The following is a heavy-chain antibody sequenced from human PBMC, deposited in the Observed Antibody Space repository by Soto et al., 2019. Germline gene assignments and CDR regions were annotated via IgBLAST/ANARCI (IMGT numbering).Heavy chain of an antibody. D-gene: IGHD2-2*01. CDR1: GGSISSYY. CDR3: ARLDCSSPSCLYDFDY. J-gene: IGHJ4*02. Sequence: QVQLQESGPGLVKPSETLSLTCTVSGGSISSYYWSWIRQPPGKGLEWIGYIYYSGSTNYNPSLNSRVTISVDTSKNQSSLKLSSVTAADTAVYYCARLDCSSPSCLYDFDYWGQGTLVTVSS. V-gene: IGHV4-59*01. CDR2: IYYSGST.